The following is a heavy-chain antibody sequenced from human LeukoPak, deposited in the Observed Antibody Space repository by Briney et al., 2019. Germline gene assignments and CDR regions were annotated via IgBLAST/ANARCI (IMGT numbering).Heavy chain of an antibody. CDR3: ATPGYYDFWSFDY. V-gene: IGHV3-7*01. CDR2: IKQDGSEK. D-gene: IGHD3-3*01. CDR1: GFTFSSYW. Sequence: GGSLRLSCGASGFTFSSYWMSWVRQAPGKGLEWVANIKQDGSEKYYVDSVKGRFTISRDNAKNSLYLQMNSLRAEDTAVYYCATPGYYDFWSFDYWGQGTLVTVSS. J-gene: IGHJ4*02.